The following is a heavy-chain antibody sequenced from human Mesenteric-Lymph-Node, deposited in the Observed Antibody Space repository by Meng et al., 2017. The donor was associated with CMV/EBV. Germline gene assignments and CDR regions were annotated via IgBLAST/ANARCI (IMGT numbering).Heavy chain of an antibody. J-gene: IGHJ3*02. D-gene: IGHD4-17*01. Sequence: LSLTCAASGFTFSSYAMSWVRQSPGKGLEWVSGISWNGRSTGYADSVKGRFTISRDNAKTSLYLQMNSLRAEDTAFYYCAKDSDYGNAFDIWGQGTMVTVSS. CDR3: AKDSDYGNAFDI. V-gene: IGHV3-9*01. CDR2: ISWNGRST. CDR1: GFTFSSYA.